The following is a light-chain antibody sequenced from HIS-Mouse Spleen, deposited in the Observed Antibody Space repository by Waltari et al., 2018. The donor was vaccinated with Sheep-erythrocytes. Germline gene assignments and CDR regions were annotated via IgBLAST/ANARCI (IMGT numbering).Light chain of an antibody. Sequence: QSALTQPRSVSGSPGQSVTISCTGTSSDVGGYNSVSSYQQHPGKAPKLMIYDVSKRPSGVPDRVPGSKDGNTASLTISGLQAEDEADYYCCSYAGSYNHVFATGTKVTVL. CDR1: SSDVGGYNS. CDR3: CSYAGSYNHV. J-gene: IGLJ1*01. CDR2: DVS. V-gene: IGLV2-11*01.